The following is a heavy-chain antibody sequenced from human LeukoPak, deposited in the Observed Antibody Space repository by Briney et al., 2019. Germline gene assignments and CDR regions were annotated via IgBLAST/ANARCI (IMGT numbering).Heavy chain of an antibody. V-gene: IGHV3-30*03. CDR3: ARLVRTMVRGVYYYYMDV. D-gene: IGHD3-10*01. J-gene: IGHJ6*03. CDR1: GFTFSSYG. CDR2: ISYDGSNK. Sequence: GRSLRLSCAASGFTFSSYGMHWVRQAPGKGLEWVAVISYDGSNKYYADSVKGRFTISRDNSKNTLYLQMNSLRAEDTAVYYCARLVRTMVRGVYYYYMDVWGKGTTVTVSS.